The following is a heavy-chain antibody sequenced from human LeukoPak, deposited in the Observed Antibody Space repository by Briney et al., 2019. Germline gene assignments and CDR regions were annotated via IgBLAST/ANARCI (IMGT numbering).Heavy chain of an antibody. CDR2: ISGSGGST. D-gene: IGHD3-10*01. CDR1: GFTFSSYA. CDR3: AKEGSGSYSLHPTFDY. V-gene: IGHV3-23*01. J-gene: IGHJ4*02. Sequence: GGSLKLSCAASGFTFSSYAMSWVRQAPGKGLEWVSAISGSGGSTYYADSVKGRFTISRDNSKNTLYLQMNSLRAEDTAVYYCAKEGSGSYSLHPTFDYWGQGTLVTVSS.